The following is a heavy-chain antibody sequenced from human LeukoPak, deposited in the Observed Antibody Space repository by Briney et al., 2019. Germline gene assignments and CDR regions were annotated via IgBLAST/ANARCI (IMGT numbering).Heavy chain of an antibody. V-gene: IGHV4-34*01. CDR1: GGSFSGYY. CDR2: INHSGST. D-gene: IGHD5-12*01. CDR3: ARVVGGYNYYYYMDV. Sequence: SETLSLTCAVYGGSFSGYYWSWTRQPPGKGLEWIGEINHSGSTNYNPSLKSRVTISVDTSKNQFSLKLSSVTAADTAVYYCARVVGGYNYYYYMDVWGKGTTVTVSS. J-gene: IGHJ6*03.